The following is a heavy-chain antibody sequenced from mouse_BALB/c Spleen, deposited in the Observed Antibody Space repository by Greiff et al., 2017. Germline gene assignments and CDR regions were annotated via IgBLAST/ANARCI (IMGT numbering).Heavy chain of an antibody. CDR1: GFTFSSFG. CDR2: ISSGSSTI. V-gene: IGHV5-17*02. J-gene: IGHJ4*01. CDR3: ARRPGNYGGYAMDY. D-gene: IGHD2-1*01. Sequence: EVQVVESGGGLVQPGGSRKLSCAASGFTFSSFGMHWVRQAPEKGLEWVAYISSGSSTIYYADTVKGRFTISRDNPKNTLFLQMTSLKSEDTAMCYCARRPGNYGGYAMDYWGQGTSVTVSA.